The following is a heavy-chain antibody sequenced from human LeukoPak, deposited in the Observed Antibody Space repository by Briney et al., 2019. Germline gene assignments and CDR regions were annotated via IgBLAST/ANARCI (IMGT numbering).Heavy chain of an antibody. CDR2: ISSSSSYI. V-gene: IGHV3-21*01. CDR3: ARWHSSSWLPGY. Sequence: GGSLRLSCAASGFTFSTYAMSWVRQAPGKGLEWVSSISSSSSYIYYADSVKGRFTISRDNAKNSLYLQMNSLRAEDTAVYYCARWHSSSWLPGYWGQGTLVTVSS. D-gene: IGHD6-13*01. J-gene: IGHJ4*02. CDR1: GFTFSTYA.